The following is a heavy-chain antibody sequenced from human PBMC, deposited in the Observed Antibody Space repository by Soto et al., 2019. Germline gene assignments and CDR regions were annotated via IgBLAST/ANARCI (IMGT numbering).Heavy chain of an antibody. Sequence: QVQLVEFGGGVVQPGRSLRLSCAAPGFDFSTYGMHWVRQAPGKGLEWVAVMWYDGSNKYYADSVRGRFIISRDNSKNTLFLQLNSLRAEDTAVYYCARAVGPFDYWGQGTLVTVSS. CDR2: MWYDGSNK. J-gene: IGHJ4*02. CDR3: ARAVGPFDY. D-gene: IGHD1-26*01. V-gene: IGHV3-33*01. CDR1: GFDFSTYG.